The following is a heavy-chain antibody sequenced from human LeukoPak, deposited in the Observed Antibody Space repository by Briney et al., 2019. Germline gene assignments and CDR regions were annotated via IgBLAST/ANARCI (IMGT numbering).Heavy chain of an antibody. Sequence: GGSLRLSCAASGFTFDDYAMHWVRQAPGKGLEWVSLISWDGGSTYYADSVKGRFTISRDNSKNSLYLQMNSLRAEDTAVYYCAKDGHGDNDFDYWGQGTLVTVSS. V-gene: IGHV3-43D*03. CDR3: AKDGHGDNDFDY. J-gene: IGHJ4*02. CDR1: GFTFDDYA. D-gene: IGHD4-17*01. CDR2: ISWDGGST.